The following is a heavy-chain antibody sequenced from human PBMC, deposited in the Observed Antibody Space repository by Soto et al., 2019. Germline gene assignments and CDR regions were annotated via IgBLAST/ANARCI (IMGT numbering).Heavy chain of an antibody. Sequence: PGGSLRLSCAASEFTFSNYAMSWVRQAPGKGLEWVSAISYGGGTTYYADSVKGRFAISRDNAKNSLYLQMNSLRAEDTAVYFCARDTNYYASGSGVDFWGQGTLVTAPQ. CDR2: ISYGGGTT. CDR3: ARDTNYYASGSGVDF. D-gene: IGHD3-10*01. J-gene: IGHJ4*02. V-gene: IGHV3-21*01. CDR1: EFTFSNYA.